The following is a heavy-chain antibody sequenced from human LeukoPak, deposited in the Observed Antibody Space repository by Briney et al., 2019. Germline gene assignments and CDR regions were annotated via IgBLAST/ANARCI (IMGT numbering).Heavy chain of an antibody. CDR3: AKDSSSYYYGSGSYYNGYDY. V-gene: IGHV3-7*03. CDR1: GFTFSNNW. J-gene: IGHJ4*02. D-gene: IGHD3-10*01. CDR2: VKKDASEK. Sequence: PGGSLRLSCAASGFTFSNNWMTWVRQAPGKGLEWVASVKKDASEKYYVDSVKGRLTISRDNAKNSLYLQMNSLRAEDTAVYYCAKDSSSYYYGSGSYYNGYDYWGQGTLVTVSS.